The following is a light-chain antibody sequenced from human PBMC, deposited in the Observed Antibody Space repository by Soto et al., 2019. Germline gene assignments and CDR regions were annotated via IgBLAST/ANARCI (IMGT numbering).Light chain of an antibody. CDR1: SSDVGGYNY. V-gene: IGLV2-8*01. CDR3: SSYVGTNSYV. Sequence: QSVLTQPPSASGSPGQSVTISCTGTSSDVGGYNYVSCYQQHPGKAPKLIIYEVYKRPSGVPDRFSGSKSGNTAALTVSGLQAEDEADYYCSSYVGTNSYVFGTGTKLTVL. CDR2: EVY. J-gene: IGLJ1*01.